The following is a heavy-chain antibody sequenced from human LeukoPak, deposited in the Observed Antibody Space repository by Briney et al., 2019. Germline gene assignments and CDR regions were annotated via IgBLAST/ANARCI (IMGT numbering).Heavy chain of an antibody. CDR1: GFTFSRYG. CDR2: ISYDGSNK. CDR3: AKGVRGIAAADDAFDI. V-gene: IGHV3-30*18. Sequence: GGSLRLSCAASGFTFSRYGVHWVRQAPGKGLEWVAVISYDGSNKYYADSVKGRFTISRDNSKNTLYLQMNSLRAEDTAVYYCAKGVRGIAAADDAFDIWGQGTMVTVSS. J-gene: IGHJ3*02. D-gene: IGHD6-13*01.